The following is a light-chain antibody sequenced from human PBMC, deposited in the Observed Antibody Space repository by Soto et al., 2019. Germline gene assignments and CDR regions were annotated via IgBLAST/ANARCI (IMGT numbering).Light chain of an antibody. CDR1: QGVSSR. CDR3: QQTNSFPLT. CDR2: VAS. V-gene: IGKV1-12*01. J-gene: IGKJ4*02. Sequence: DIQMTQSPSSVSACVGDTVAITCRASQGVSSRLAWYQQKPGTAPKVLISVASSLQSGVPSRFSGSGSGTDFTLTISSLQPEDFATYYCQQTNSFPLTFGGGTKVEIK.